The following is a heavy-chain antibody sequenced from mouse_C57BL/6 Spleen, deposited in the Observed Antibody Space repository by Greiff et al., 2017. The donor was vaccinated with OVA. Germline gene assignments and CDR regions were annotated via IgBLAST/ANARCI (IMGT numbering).Heavy chain of an antibody. D-gene: IGHD1-2*01. CDR3: AITTEGYYYAMDY. Sequence: EVKLVESGPGLAKPSQTLSLTCSVTGYSITSDYWNWIRKFPGNKLEYMGYISYSGSTYYNPSLKSRISITRDTSKNQYYLQLNSVTTEDTATYYCAITTEGYYYAMDYWGQGTSVTVSS. J-gene: IGHJ4*01. CDR2: ISYSGST. CDR1: GYSITSDY. V-gene: IGHV3-8*01.